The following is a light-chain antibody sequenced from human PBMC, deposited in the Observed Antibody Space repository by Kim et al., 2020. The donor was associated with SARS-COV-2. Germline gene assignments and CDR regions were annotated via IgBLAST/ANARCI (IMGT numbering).Light chain of an antibody. J-gene: IGLJ1*01. CDR3: SSYTTSSTYV. V-gene: IGLV2-14*04. CDR2: DVT. CDR1: TSDVGRYNY. Sequence: GQSITISCTGTTSDVGRYNYVSWFQQHPGKAPKLMIYDVTKRPSGVSNRFSGSKSGNTASLTISGLQAEDEADYYCSSYTTSSTYVFGTGTKVTVL.